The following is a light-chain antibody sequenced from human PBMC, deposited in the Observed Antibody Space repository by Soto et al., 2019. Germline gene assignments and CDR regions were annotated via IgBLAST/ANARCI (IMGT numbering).Light chain of an antibody. CDR3: QQYGSSLPVT. CDR1: QSLTNNY. V-gene: IGKV3-20*01. J-gene: IGKJ4*01. Sequence: EIVLTQSPGTLSLSPGERATLSCRASQSLTNNYLAWYQQKPGQAPRLLIYAASSRATGIPDRFSGSGSETDFPLTISRLEAEDFAVYYCQQYGSSLPVTFGGGTNVEIK. CDR2: AAS.